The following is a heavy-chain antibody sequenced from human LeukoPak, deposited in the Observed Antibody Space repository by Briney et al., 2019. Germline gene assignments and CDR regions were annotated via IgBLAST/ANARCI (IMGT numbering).Heavy chain of an antibody. J-gene: IGHJ4*02. D-gene: IGHD5-12*01. V-gene: IGHV3-21*01. CDR1: GFTFSSYS. CDR3: ARLGKGYSGCDY. CDR2: ISSSSSYS. Sequence: PGGSLRLSCAASGFTFSSYSMKWVRQAPGKGLEWVSSISSSSSYSYHADSMQGRFTISRDNAKNSLYLQMHSLGVEDTAIYYCARLGKGYSGCDYWGQGTLVTVSS.